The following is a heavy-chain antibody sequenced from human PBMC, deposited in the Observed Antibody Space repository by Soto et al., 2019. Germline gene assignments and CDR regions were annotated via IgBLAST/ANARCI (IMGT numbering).Heavy chain of an antibody. Sequence: EVQLVESGGGLVQPGESLRLSCAASGFTFDYHWMHWVRQAPGKGLVWVSRIHSDGTSTTYADSVKGRFTISRDNAKNTLSLQMNSLRAEDTAVYYRARGARGAFDLWGQGTVVTVSS. CDR3: ARGARGAFDL. J-gene: IGHJ3*01. CDR2: IHSDGTST. D-gene: IGHD1-26*01. CDR1: GFTFDYHW. V-gene: IGHV3-74*01.